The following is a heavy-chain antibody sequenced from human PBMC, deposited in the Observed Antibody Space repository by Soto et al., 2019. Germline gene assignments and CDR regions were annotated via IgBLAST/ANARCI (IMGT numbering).Heavy chain of an antibody. D-gene: IGHD3-22*01. CDR2: IYYSGST. CDR3: ARGEYDSSGSNFDY. CDR1: GGSISSYY. Sequence: KSSETLSLTCTVSGGSISSYYLSWIRQPPGKGLEWIGYIYYSGSTNYNPSLKSRVTISVDTSKNQFSLKLGSVTAADTAVYYCARGEYDSSGSNFDYWGQGTLVTVSS. J-gene: IGHJ4*02. V-gene: IGHV4-59*01.